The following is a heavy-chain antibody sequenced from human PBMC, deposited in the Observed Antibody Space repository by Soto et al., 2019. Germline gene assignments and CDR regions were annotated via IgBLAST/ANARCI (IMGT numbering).Heavy chain of an antibody. D-gene: IGHD3-3*01. CDR2: ISSSGSTI. J-gene: IGHJ4*02. Sequence: GGSLRLSCAASGFTFSDYYMSWIRQAPGKGLEWVSYISSSGSTIYYADSVKGRFTISRDNAKNSLYLQMNSLRAEDTAVYYCARAEPRYYDFWSGYFFYWGQGTLVTVSS. CDR1: GFTFSDYY. CDR3: ARAEPRYYDFWSGYFFY. V-gene: IGHV3-11*01.